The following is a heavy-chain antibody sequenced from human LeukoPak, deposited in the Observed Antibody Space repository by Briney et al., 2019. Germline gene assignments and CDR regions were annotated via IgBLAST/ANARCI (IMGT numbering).Heavy chain of an antibody. D-gene: IGHD5-18*01. CDR2: INPNSGGT. Sequence: ASVKVSCKASGYTFTGYYMHWVRQAPGQGLEWMGWINPNSGGTNYAQKFQGRVTMTRDTSISTAYMELSRLRSDDTAVYYCARVPEGYSYGYVDYWGQGTLVTVSS. J-gene: IGHJ4*02. CDR1: GYTFTGYY. V-gene: IGHV1-2*02. CDR3: ARVPEGYSYGYVDY.